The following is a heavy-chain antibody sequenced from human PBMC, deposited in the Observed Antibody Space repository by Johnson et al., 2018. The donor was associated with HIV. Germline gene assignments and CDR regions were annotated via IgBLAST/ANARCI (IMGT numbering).Heavy chain of an antibody. Sequence: QVQVVESGGGVVQPGRSLRLSCAASGFTFSSYGMHWVRQAPGKGLEWVAVIWYDGSNQYYADSVKGRFSIYRYNARHSLYLQMNSLSAEDTAVYYCVRPHAFDIWGQGTMVTVSS. CDR1: GFTFSSYG. V-gene: IGHV3-33*01. CDR3: VRPHAFDI. CDR2: IWYDGSNQ. J-gene: IGHJ3*02.